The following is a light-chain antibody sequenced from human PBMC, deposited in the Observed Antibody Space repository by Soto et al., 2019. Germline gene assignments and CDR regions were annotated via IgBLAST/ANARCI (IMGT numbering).Light chain of an antibody. CDR2: DVS. CDR1: SRDVGGYYN. J-gene: IGLJ1*01. CDR3: SSYTSSSTPYV. V-gene: IGLV2-14*01. Sequence: QSVLTQLASVSGSPGQSITISCTGTSRDVGGYYNVSWYQQPPGKAPKLMIYDVSNRPSGVSNRFSGSKSGNTASLTISGFQAEDEADYYCSSYTSSSTPYVFGTGTKVTVL.